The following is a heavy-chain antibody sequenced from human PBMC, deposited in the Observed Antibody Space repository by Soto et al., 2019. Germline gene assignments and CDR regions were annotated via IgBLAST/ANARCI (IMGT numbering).Heavy chain of an antibody. CDR3: ASSIAAVPALIQVY. CDR2: ISSSSSTI. D-gene: IGHD6-13*01. J-gene: IGHJ4*02. CDR1: GFTFSSYS. V-gene: IGHV3-48*02. Sequence: EVQLVESGGGLVQPGGSLRLSCAASGFTFSSYSMNWVRQAPGKGLEWVSYISSSSSTIYYADSVKGRFTISRDNAKNSLYLQMNSLRDEDTAVYYCASSIAAVPALIQVYWGQGTLVTVSS.